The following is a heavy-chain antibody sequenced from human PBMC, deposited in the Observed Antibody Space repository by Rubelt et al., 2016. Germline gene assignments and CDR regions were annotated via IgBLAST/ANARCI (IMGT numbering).Heavy chain of an antibody. CDR3: AKGRSAVVTSGANY. D-gene: IGHD4-23*01. J-gene: IGHJ4*02. V-gene: IGHV3-23*01. CDR1: SNYA. Sequence: SNYALSWVRQAPGKGLEWVSVISGSGDSTYYADSVKGRFTISRDSSTNTLSIEMNSLRAEDTAVYYCAKGRSAVVTSGANYWGQGILVTVSS. CDR2: ISGSGDST.